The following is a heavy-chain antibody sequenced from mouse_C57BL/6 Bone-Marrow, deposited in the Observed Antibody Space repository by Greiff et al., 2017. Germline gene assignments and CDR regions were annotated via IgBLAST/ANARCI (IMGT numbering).Heavy chain of an antibody. Sequence: EVQLVESGGGLVKPGGSLKLSCAASGFTFSSYAMSWVRQTPEKRLEWVATISDGGSYTYYPDNVKGRFTISRDNAKNNLYLQMSHLKSEDTAMYYCARDPYYYGSSYVRYAMDYWGQGTSVTVSS. J-gene: IGHJ4*01. V-gene: IGHV5-4*01. CDR1: GFTFSSYA. D-gene: IGHD1-1*01. CDR3: ARDPYYYGSSYVRYAMDY. CDR2: ISDGGSYT.